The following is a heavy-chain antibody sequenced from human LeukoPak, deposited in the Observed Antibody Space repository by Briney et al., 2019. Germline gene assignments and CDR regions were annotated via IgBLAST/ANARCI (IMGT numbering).Heavy chain of an antibody. Sequence: PSETLSLTCTVSGGSISSYYWSWIRQPAGKGLESIGHISTSGSTNYNPSLKSRVTMSVDTSKNQFSLKLSSVTAADTAVYYCARDRYYYDSSGYFHWFDPWGQGTLVTVSS. V-gene: IGHV4-4*07. J-gene: IGHJ5*02. CDR3: ARDRYYYDSSGYFHWFDP. D-gene: IGHD3-22*01. CDR2: ISTSGST. CDR1: GGSISSYY.